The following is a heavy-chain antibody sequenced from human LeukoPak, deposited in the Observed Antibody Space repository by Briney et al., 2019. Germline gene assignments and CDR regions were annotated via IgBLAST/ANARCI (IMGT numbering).Heavy chain of an antibody. CDR2: IYYSGST. V-gene: IGHV4-31*03. Sequence: PSETLSLTCTVSGGSISSGGYYWSWIRQHPGKGLEWIGYIYYSGSTYYNPSLKSRVTISVDTSKNQFSLKLSSVTAADTAVYYCARDRYSYGQIRYYGMDVWGQGTTVTVSS. CDR3: ARDRYSYGQIRYYGMDV. J-gene: IGHJ6*02. CDR1: GGSISSGGYY. D-gene: IGHD5-18*01.